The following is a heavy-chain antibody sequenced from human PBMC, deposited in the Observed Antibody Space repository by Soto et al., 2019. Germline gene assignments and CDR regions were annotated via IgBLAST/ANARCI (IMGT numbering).Heavy chain of an antibody. Sequence: EVQLVESGGGLVQPGGSLRLSCAASGIPVSSNYMTWVRQAPGKGLEWVSVLHSGGDTYYANSVKGRFTISRHDSTNTLFFQMNSLTPEDTAVYYCARDGPYYYASRMDVWGQGTTVTVSS. D-gene: IGHD3-10*01. CDR3: ARDGPYYYASRMDV. CDR2: LHSGGDT. J-gene: IGHJ6*02. CDR1: GIPVSSNY. V-gene: IGHV3-53*04.